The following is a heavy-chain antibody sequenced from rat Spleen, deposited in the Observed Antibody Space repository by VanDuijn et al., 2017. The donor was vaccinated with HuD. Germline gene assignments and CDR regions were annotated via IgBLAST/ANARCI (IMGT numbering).Heavy chain of an antibody. V-gene: IGHV5-29*01. CDR1: GFTFSNYG. CDR3: ARRGYYSSYWYFDF. Sequence: EVQLVETGGGLVHPGESLKLSCVASGFTFSNYGMAWVRQAPKKGLEWVAYISYDGGSTYYRDPVKGRFTISRDNAKSTKYLQMDSLRSEDTATYYCARRGYYSSYWYFDFWGQGVMVTVSS. CDR2: ISYDGGST. D-gene: IGHD1-2*01. J-gene: IGHJ2*01.